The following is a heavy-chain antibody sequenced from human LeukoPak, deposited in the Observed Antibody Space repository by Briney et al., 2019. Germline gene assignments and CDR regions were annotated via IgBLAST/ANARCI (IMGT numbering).Heavy chain of an antibody. D-gene: IGHD5-24*01. J-gene: IGHJ4*01. V-gene: IGHV4-59*08. CDR2: IYYSGST. Sequence: SETLSLPCTVSGGSISSYYWSWIRQPPGKGLEWIGYIYYSGSTKYNHSLKSRVTISVDTSKNQFSLKLRSVTAADTAVYYCARGARAGYNLEPFDYWGQGTLVTVSS. CDR3: ARGARAGYNLEPFDY. CDR1: GGSISSYY.